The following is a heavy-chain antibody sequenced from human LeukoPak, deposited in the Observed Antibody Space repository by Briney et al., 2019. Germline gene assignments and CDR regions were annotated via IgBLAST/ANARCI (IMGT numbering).Heavy chain of an antibody. J-gene: IGHJ4*02. D-gene: IGHD4-17*01. CDR2: ISGSGDST. CDR3: AIHPALRPGGITVTTPDY. Sequence: QAGGSLRLSCAASGFTFSSYVMSWVRQAPGKGLEWVSAISGSGDSTYYADSVKGRFTISRDNSKNTLYLQMNSLRADDTAVCYCAIHPALRPGGITVTTPDYWGQGTLVTVSS. CDR1: GFTFSSYV. V-gene: IGHV3-23*01.